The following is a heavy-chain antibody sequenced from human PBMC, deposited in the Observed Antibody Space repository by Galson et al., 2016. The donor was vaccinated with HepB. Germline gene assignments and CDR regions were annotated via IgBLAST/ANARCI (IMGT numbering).Heavy chain of an antibody. D-gene: IGHD6-6*01. CDR1: AGTFKNYA. V-gene: IGHV3-23*01. CDR2: ISGSGGRT. Sequence: SLRLSCAVSAGTFKNYATNWVRQAPGKGLEWVAAISGSGGRTSYEDSVRGRFTISRDNSKNTLFLRMNSVGVEDTAVYYCARQYSSSSFYYGMDVWGQGTTVTVSS. J-gene: IGHJ6*02. CDR3: ARQYSSSSFYYGMDV.